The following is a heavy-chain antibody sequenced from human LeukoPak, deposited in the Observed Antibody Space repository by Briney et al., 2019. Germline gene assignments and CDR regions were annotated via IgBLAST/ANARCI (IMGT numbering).Heavy chain of an antibody. J-gene: IGHJ5*02. CDR2: ISSSGSTI. CDR1: GFTFSSYE. Sequence: GGSLRLSCAASGFTFSSYEMNWVRHAPGKGLEWVSYISSSGSTIYYADSVKGRFTISRDNAKNSLYLQMNSLRAEDTAVYYCARAGRVGYYYGSGTFSWFDPWGQGTLVTVSS. CDR3: ARAGRVGYYYGSGTFSWFDP. D-gene: IGHD3-10*01. V-gene: IGHV3-48*03.